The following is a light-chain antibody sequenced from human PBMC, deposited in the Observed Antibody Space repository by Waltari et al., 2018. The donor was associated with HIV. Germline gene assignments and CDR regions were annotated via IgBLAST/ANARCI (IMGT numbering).Light chain of an antibody. J-gene: IGLJ1*01. CDR2: ANY. V-gene: IGLV1-40*01. CDR1: SSNIGAYYD. Sequence: QSVLTQPPSMSGAPGPRVTISCTGSSSNIGAYYDLHWSHQLPGTAPKPLIYANYNRPSGVPDRFSGSKSGTSASLAITGLQAEDEADYYCQSYDSSLSGYVFGTGTKVTVL. CDR3: QSYDSSLSGYV.